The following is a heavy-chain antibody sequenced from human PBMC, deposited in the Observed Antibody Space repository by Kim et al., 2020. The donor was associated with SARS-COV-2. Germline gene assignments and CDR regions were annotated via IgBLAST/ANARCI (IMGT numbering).Heavy chain of an antibody. V-gene: IGHV1-24*01. J-gene: IGHJ5*02. Sequence: QKVQGRVTMTEDTSTDTAYMELSSLRSEDTAVYYCATGAAAGKSNWFDPWGQGTLVTVSS. CDR3: ATGAAAGKSNWFDP. D-gene: IGHD6-13*01.